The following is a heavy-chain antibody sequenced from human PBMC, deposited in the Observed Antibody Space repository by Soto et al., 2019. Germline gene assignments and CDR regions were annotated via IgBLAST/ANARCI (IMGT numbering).Heavy chain of an antibody. CDR3: ARVQITFGGVIDQNAFDI. J-gene: IGHJ3*02. Sequence: QVQLVQSGAEVKKPGSSVKVSCKASGGTFSSYAISWVRQAPGQGLEWMGGIIPIFGTANYAQKFQGRVTITADESTSTAYMELSSLRSEDTAVYYCARVQITFGGVIDQNAFDIWGQGTMVTVSS. CDR1: GGTFSSYA. D-gene: IGHD3-16*02. V-gene: IGHV1-69*12. CDR2: IIPIFGTA.